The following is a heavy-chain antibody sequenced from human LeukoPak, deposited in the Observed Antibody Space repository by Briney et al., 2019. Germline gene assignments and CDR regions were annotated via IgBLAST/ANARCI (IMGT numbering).Heavy chain of an antibody. Sequence: GGSLRLSCAASGFTFSSYAMSWVRQAPGKGLEWVSAISGSGGSTYYADSVKGRFTISRDNSKNTLYLQMNSLRAEDTAVYYCAKDSHYAILTGYYSDRNYFDYWGQGALVTVSS. D-gene: IGHD3-9*01. CDR3: AKDSHYAILTGYYSDRNYFDY. J-gene: IGHJ4*02. V-gene: IGHV3-23*01. CDR2: ISGSGGST. CDR1: GFTFSSYA.